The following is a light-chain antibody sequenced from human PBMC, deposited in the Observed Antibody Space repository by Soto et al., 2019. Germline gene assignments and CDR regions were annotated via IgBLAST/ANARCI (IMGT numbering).Light chain of an antibody. J-gene: IGKJ1*01. CDR1: QSVSRD. CDR2: GAS. CDR3: QQYIYWPWT. Sequence: EIVSPQPPATLSLTPLGIAPLTCRASQSVSRDLAWYQQKPGQAPRLLMYGASNRATGIPARFSGSGSGTGFTPTISSVEAEDFGVYYCQQYIYWPWTFGQGTKVDI. V-gene: IGKV3-15*01.